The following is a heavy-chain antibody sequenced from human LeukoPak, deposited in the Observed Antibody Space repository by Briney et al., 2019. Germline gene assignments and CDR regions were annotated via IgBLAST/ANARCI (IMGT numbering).Heavy chain of an antibody. J-gene: IGHJ1*01. CDR2: ISAYNGNT. Sequence: GASVKVSCKASGYTFTSCGISWVRQAPGQGLEWMGWISAYNGNTNYAQKLPGRVTMTTDTSTSTAYMELRSRRSDDTAVYYCTRDYGDYGQYFQHWGQGTLVTVSS. CDR3: TRDYGDYGQYFQH. V-gene: IGHV1-18*04. D-gene: IGHD4-17*01. CDR1: GYTFTSCG.